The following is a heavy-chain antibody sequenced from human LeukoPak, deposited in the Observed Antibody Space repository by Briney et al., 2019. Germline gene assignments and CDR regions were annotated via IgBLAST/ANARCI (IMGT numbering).Heavy chain of an antibody. J-gene: IGHJ6*02. D-gene: IGHD5-24*01. CDR1: GGSFSGYY. CDR2: IYTSGST. Sequence: SETLSLTCAVYGGSFSGYYWSWIRQPPGKGLEWIGRIYTSGSTNYNPSLKSRVTMSVDTSKNQFSLKLSSVTAADTAVYYCARDGPLPASTYYYGMDVWGQGTTVTVSS. CDR3: ARDGPLPASTYYYGMDV. V-gene: IGHV4-59*10.